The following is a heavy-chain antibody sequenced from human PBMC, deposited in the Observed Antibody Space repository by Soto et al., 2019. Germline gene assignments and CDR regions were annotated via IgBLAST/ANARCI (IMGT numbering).Heavy chain of an antibody. J-gene: IGHJ6*02. V-gene: IGHV1-18*04. CDR1: GYTFTSYG. Sequence: ASVKVSCKASGYTFTSYGISWVRQAPGQGLEWMGWISAYNGNTNYAQKLQGRVTMTTDTSTSTAYMELRSLRSDDTAVYYCARVVRDSSGYYYLGSLGYYYYGMDVWGQGTTVTVSS. D-gene: IGHD3-22*01. CDR2: ISAYNGNT. CDR3: ARVVRDSSGYYYLGSLGYYYYGMDV.